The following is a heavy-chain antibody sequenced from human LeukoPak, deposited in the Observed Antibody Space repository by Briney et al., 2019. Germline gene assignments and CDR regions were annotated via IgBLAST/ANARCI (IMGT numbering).Heavy chain of an antibody. CDR2: INPNSGGT. CDR1: GYTFTGYY. Sequence: ASVKVSCKASGYTFTGYYMHWVRQAPGQGLEWMGWINPNSGGTNYAQKFQGRVTMTRDTSISTAYMELSRLRSDDTAVYYCARGRPVGATIWDFDYWGQGTLVTVSS. V-gene: IGHV1-2*02. J-gene: IGHJ4*02. D-gene: IGHD1-26*01. CDR3: ARGRPVGATIWDFDY.